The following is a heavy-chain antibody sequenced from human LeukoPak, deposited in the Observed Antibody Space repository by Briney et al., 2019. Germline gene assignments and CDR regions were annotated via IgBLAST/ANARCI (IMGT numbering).Heavy chain of an antibody. Sequence: GGSLRLSCAASGFTFSSYGMSWVRQAPGKGLEWVGRVKSKTDGGTTHYAAPVKGRFTISRDDSKNTLFLQMNSLKTEDTAVYYCTTDTFFYGSGSAPTLDSWGQGTLVIVSS. CDR1: GFTFSSYG. D-gene: IGHD3-10*01. J-gene: IGHJ4*02. V-gene: IGHV3-15*01. CDR2: VKSKTDGGTT. CDR3: TTDTFFYGSGSAPTLDS.